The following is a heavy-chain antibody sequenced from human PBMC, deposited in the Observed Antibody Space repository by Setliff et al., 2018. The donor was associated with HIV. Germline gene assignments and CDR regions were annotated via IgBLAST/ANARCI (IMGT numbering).Heavy chain of an antibody. CDR1: GDSINSYY. D-gene: IGHD6-13*01. Sequence: PSETLSLTCTVSGDSINSYYWSWIRQPAGKGLEWIGRIYTSGTPNYNPSLKRRVTMSLDTSNQFSLKLSSVTAADAAVYYCARSPSYRSSWEYYFDYWGQGILVTVSS. CDR2: IYTSGTP. CDR3: ARSPSYRSSWEYYFDY. V-gene: IGHV4-4*07. J-gene: IGHJ4*02.